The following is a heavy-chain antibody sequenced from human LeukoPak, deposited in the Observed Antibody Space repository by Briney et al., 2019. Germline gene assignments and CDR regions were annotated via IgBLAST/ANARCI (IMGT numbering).Heavy chain of an antibody. Sequence: GGSLRLSCAASGFTFSSYWMHWVRQAPGKGLVWVSRINSDGSSTSYADSVEGRFTISRDNAKNTLYLQMNSLRAEDTAVYYCARGNYDILTGYYLSFDYWGQGTLVTVSS. CDR1: GFTFSSYW. V-gene: IGHV3-74*01. D-gene: IGHD3-9*01. J-gene: IGHJ4*02. CDR2: INSDGSST. CDR3: ARGNYDILTGYYLSFDY.